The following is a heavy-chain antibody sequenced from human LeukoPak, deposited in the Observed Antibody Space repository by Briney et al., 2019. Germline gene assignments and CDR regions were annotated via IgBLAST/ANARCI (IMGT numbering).Heavy chain of an antibody. CDR1: GFSVSGHY. CDR2: LYTDGTT. CDR3: ARDLY. Sequence: GGSLRLSCAASGFSVSGHYMSWVRQAPGKGLEWVSILYTDGTTYYADSVRGRFTISRDNAKNSLYLQMNSLRAEDTAVYYCARDLYWGQGTLVTVSS. J-gene: IGHJ4*02. V-gene: IGHV3-53*01.